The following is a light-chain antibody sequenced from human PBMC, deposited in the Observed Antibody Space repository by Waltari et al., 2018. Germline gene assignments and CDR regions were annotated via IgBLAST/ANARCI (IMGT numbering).Light chain of an antibody. CDR3: QLRSNWPPLFT. J-gene: IGKJ3*01. CDR1: QSVGSY. V-gene: IGKV3-11*01. Sequence: EIVLTHSPASLYLSPGDRATLFCRASQSVGSYIAWSQQKPGQAPRLLIYDASNRTTGIPARCSGSGSGTDFTLTISSLEPEEFAVYYCQLRSNWPPLFTFGPGTNVDIK. CDR2: DAS.